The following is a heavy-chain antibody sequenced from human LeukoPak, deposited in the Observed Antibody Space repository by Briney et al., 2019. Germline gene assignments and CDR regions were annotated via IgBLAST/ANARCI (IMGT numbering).Heavy chain of an antibody. CDR1: GDSIASSTYY. CDR2: ISGSGGST. Sequence: ETLSLTCTVSGDSIASSTYYWGWIRQAPGKGLEWFSAISGSGGSTYYADSVKGRFTISRDNSKNTLYLQMNGLRAEDTAVYYCARSPYSSSWDYFDYWGQGTLVTVSS. D-gene: IGHD6-13*01. V-gene: IGHV3-23*01. CDR3: ARSPYSSSWDYFDY. J-gene: IGHJ4*02.